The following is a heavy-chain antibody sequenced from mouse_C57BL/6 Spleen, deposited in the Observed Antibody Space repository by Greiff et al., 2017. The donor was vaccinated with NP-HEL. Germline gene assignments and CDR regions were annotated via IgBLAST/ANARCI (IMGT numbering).Heavy chain of an antibody. CDR3: AREDGYYVNYFDY. CDR1: GYTFTSYW. Sequence: VKLQQPGAELVKPGASVKLSCKASGYTFTSYWMHWVKQRPGQGLEWIGMIHPNSGSTNYNEKFKSKATLTVDKSSSTAYMQLSSLTSEDSAVYYCAREDGYYVNYFDYWGQGTTLTVSS. CDR2: IHPNSGST. D-gene: IGHD2-3*01. V-gene: IGHV1-64*01. J-gene: IGHJ2*01.